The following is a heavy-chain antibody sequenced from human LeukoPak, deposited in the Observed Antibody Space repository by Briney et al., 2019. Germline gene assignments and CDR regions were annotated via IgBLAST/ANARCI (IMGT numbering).Heavy chain of an antibody. D-gene: IGHD3-22*01. CDR3: TRLSPIYDSSGYPDY. V-gene: IGHV4-31*03. CDR1: GGSISSGGYY. CDR2: IYYSGST. Sequence: SETLSLTCTVSGGSISSGGYYWSWIRQHPGKGLEWIGYIYYSGSTYYNPSLKSRVTISVDTPKNQFSLKLSSVTAADTAVYYCTRLSPIYDSSGYPDYWGQGTLVTVSS. J-gene: IGHJ4*02.